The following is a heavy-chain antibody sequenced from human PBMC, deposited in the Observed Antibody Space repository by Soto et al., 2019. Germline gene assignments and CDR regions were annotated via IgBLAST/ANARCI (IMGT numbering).Heavy chain of an antibody. J-gene: IGHJ6*02. D-gene: IGHD6-19*01. V-gene: IGHV3-33*03. Sequence: GGSLRLSCVGSGFTLNNYGVHWVRQAPGKGLEWVALMWYDGLRQTYLDSVRGRFTVSRDSSTNTIYLQMNSLRAEDTAVYYCAKDFFREQWLGGGMDVWGQGTTVTVSS. CDR3: AKDFFREQWLGGGMDV. CDR1: GFTLNNYG. CDR2: MWYDGLRQ.